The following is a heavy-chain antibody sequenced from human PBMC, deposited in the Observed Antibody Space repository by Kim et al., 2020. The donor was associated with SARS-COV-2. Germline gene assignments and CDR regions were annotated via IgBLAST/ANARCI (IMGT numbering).Heavy chain of an antibody. V-gene: IGHV1-69*04. J-gene: IGHJ5*02. CDR3: ARAKWEQQLVLGWFDP. D-gene: IGHD6-13*01. Sequence: KFQGRVTITADKSTSTAYMELSSLRSEDTAVYYCARAKWEQQLVLGWFDPWGQGTLVTVSS.